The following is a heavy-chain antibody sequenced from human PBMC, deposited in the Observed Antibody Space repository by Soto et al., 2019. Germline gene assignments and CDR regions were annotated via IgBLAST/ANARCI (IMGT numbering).Heavy chain of an antibody. CDR1: GFTFSNAW. V-gene: IGHV3-15*07. CDR3: TAGAALAGSYYYYGMDV. Sequence: EVQLVESGGGLVKPGGSLRLSCAASGFTFSNAWMNWVRQAPGKGLEWVGRIKSKTDGGTTDYAAPVKGRFTISRDDSKNTLYLQMNSLKTEDTAVYYCTAGAALAGSYYYYGMDVWGQGTTVTVSS. J-gene: IGHJ6*02. D-gene: IGHD6-19*01. CDR2: IKSKTDGGTT.